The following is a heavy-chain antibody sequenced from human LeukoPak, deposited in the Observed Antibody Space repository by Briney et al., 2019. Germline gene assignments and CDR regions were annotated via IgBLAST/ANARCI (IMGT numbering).Heavy chain of an antibody. CDR3: GTANPPVRRTPFGI. CDR1: GFTFSSYS. J-gene: IGHJ4*02. D-gene: IGHD3-16*01. Sequence: GGSLRLSCAASGFTFSSYSMNWVRQAPGKGLEWVSSISSSSSYIYYADSVKGRFTISRDNAKNSLYLQMNSLRAEDTAVYYCGTANPPVRRTPFGIWGQGTLVPVSS. V-gene: IGHV3-21*01. CDR2: ISSSSSYI.